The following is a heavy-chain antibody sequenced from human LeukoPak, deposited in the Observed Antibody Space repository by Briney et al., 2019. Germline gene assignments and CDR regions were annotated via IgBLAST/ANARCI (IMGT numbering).Heavy chain of an antibody. CDR1: GFIFNNFG. D-gene: IGHD4-17*01. J-gene: IGHJ4*02. Sequence: PGGSLRLSCAASGFIFNNFGMTWVRQAPGKGLEWVAVIWYDGSNKYYADSVKGRFTISRDNSKNTLYLQMNSLRAEDTAVYYCARGTTVTDYWGQGTLVTVSS. CDR3: ARGTTVTDY. V-gene: IGHV3-33*08. CDR2: IWYDGSNK.